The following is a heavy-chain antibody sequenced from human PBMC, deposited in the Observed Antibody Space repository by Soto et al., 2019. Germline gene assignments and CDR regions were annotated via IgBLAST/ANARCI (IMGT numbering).Heavy chain of an antibody. CDR1: GGSISSSSYY. CDR3: ARHVVYYYDSSGYPNWFDP. Sequence: SETLSLTCTVSGGSISSSSYYWGWIRQPPGKGLEWIGSIYYSGSTYYNPSLKSRVTISVDTSKNQFSLKLSSVTAADTAVYYCARHVVYYYDSSGYPNWFDPWGQGTLVTVSS. J-gene: IGHJ5*02. D-gene: IGHD3-22*01. V-gene: IGHV4-39*01. CDR2: IYYSGST.